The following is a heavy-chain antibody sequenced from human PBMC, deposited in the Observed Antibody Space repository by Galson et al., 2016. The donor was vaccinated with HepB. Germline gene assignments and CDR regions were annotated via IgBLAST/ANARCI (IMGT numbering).Heavy chain of an antibody. J-gene: IGHJ4*02. D-gene: IGHD2-15*01. CDR2: ISTRSGYT. CDR3: ARDLQAGWGGTFAY. Sequence: SLRLSCAASGFTFSDYYMNWIRQAPGKGLEWVSYISTRSGYTNYADSVKGRFTISRDNAKNSLYLQMNSLRAGDTAVYYCARDLQAGWGGTFAYWGQGTLLTVSS. V-gene: IGHV3-11*06. CDR1: GFTFSDYY.